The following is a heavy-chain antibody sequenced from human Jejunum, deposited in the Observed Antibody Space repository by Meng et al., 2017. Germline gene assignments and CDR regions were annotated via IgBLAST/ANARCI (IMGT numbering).Heavy chain of an antibody. CDR3: ARGGWDFEY. Sequence: QLPGRVPRLVGPSATLSLTCPVSGVSVTSGHYYWSWVRQPPGQGLEWIGHVFYTGSTNYSPSFKRRVTISVHTSMNQFSLKLNSVTAADTAVYYCARGGWDFEYWGQGILVTVSS. CDR2: VFYTGST. J-gene: IGHJ4*02. CDR1: GVSVTSGHYY. D-gene: IGHD3-16*01. V-gene: IGHV4-61*01.